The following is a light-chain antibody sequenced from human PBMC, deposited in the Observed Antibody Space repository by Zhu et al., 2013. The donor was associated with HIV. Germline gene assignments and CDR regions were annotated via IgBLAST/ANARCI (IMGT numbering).Light chain of an antibody. V-gene: IGKV3-15*01. CDR3: QQYASSPWT. J-gene: IGKJ1*01. Sequence: EIVLTQSPVTLSVSPGERVILSCRASQSVASNLAWYQQRPGQAPRLLIYGASTRATGVPARFSGSGSETDFTLTISRVEPEDVAVYFCQQYASSPWTFGQGTKVEI. CDR1: QSVASN. CDR2: GAS.